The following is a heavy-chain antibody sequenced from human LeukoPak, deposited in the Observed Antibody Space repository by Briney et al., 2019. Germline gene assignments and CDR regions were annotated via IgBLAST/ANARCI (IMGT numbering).Heavy chain of an antibody. J-gene: IGHJ6*03. CDR2: INHSGST. CDR3: ARVGRGYSGCDYFSGWYYYYYMDV. V-gene: IGHV4-34*01. CDR1: GGSFSGYY. Sequence: SETLSLTCAVYGGSFSGYYWSWIRQPPGKGLEWIGEINHSGSTNYNPSLKSRVTISVDTSKNQFSLKLSSVTAADTAVYYCARVGRGYSGCDYFSGWYYYYYMDVWGKGTTVTVSS. D-gene: IGHD5-12*01.